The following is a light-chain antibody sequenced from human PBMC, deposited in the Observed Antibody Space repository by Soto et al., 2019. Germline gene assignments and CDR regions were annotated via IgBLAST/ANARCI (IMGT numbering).Light chain of an antibody. J-gene: IGLJ1*01. CDR3: SSHAGNNNPYV. CDR2: EVS. V-gene: IGLV2-8*01. Sequence: QSALTQPPSVSGSPGQSVAISCTGTSSDVGGYNFVSWYQQYPGKAPKLIISEVSKRPSGVPDRFSGSKSGSTASLTVSGLQAEDEADYYCSSHAGNNNPYVFGSGTKSPS. CDR1: SSDVGGYNF.